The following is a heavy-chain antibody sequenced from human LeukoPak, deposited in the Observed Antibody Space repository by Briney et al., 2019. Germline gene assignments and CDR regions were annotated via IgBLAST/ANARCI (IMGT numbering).Heavy chain of an antibody. CDR1: GFTFRNYA. CDR3: ATNYGDYVNWFDP. J-gene: IGHJ5*02. V-gene: IGHV3-23*01. Sequence: GGSLRLSCGTSGFTFRNYAMSWVRQAPGQGLQWVSSISAGGESTFYADAVKGRFTIYRDNSKNTMSLQMKSLRAEDTAIYYCATNYGDYVNWFDPWGQGTLVTVSS. D-gene: IGHD4-17*01. CDR2: ISAGGEST.